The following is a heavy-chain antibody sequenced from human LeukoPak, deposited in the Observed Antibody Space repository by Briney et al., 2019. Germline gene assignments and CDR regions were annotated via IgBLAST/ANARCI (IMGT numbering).Heavy chain of an antibody. V-gene: IGHV4-59*01. D-gene: IGHD3-22*01. CDR3: ASHSSGYNQFFDY. CDR2: VYYGGIT. J-gene: IGHJ4*02. CDR1: GGSISSYY. Sequence: SETLSLTCTVSGGSISSYYWNWIRQPPGKGLEWIGSVYYGGITNYNPSLKSRVTISLDTSKNQFSLRLSSVTAADTAVYYCASHSSGYNQFFDYWGQGTLVTVSS.